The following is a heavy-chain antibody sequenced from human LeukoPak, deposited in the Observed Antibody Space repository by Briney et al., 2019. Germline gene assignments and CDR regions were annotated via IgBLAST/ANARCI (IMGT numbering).Heavy chain of an antibody. J-gene: IGHJ4*02. Sequence: GRSLRLSCAASGFTFDDYAVHWVRQAPGKGLGWVSGVSWNSGSVGYADSVKGRFTISRDNAKNSLYLQMNSLRAEDTALYHCAKDVGRLERNPDYWGQGTLVTVSS. CDR3: AKDVGRLERNPDY. D-gene: IGHD1-1*01. CDR2: VSWNSGSV. CDR1: GFTFDDYA. V-gene: IGHV3-9*01.